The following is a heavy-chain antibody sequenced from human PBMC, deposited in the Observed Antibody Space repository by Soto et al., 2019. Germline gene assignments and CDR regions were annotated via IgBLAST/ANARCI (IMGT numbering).Heavy chain of an antibody. J-gene: IGHJ6*03. CDR3: ARLRNHYFMDA. Sequence: QVQLQESGPGLVRPSETLSLTCSVSDGSISGLYWTWVRQSPGKGLEWIGWIYSSGTTNYNPSRKSRVAFSVDTSKNQFSLKLTSVTAADTAIYYSARLRNHYFMDAWGKGTTVAVSS. CDR2: IYSSGTT. CDR1: DGSISGLY. D-gene: IGHD1-1*01. V-gene: IGHV4-59*08.